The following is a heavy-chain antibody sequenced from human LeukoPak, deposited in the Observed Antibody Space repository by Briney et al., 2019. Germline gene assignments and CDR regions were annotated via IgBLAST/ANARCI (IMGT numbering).Heavy chain of an antibody. CDR3: ARGALYQYYLDYWG. D-gene: IGHD4-17*01. CDR1: GFTFSSYS. Sequence: GGSLRLSCAASGFTFSSYSMTWVRQAPGKGLEWVSSISSSSSYIYYADSVKGRFTISRDNAKNTVYLQMNSLRVEDTAVYYCARGALYQYYLDYWGWGQGTLVTVS. J-gene: IGHJ4*02. CDR2: ISSSSSYI. V-gene: IGHV3-21*01.